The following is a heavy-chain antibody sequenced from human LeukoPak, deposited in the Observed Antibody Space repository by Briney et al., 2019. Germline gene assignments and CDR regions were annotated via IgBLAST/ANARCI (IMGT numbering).Heavy chain of an antibody. CDR3: ARARDYGGNPLYYYYMDV. Sequence: SETLSLTCAVYGGSFSGYYWSWIRQPPGKGLEWIGEINHSGSTNYNPSLKSRVTISVDTSKNQFSLKLSSVTAADTAVYYCARARDYGGNPLYYYYMDVWGKGTTVAVSS. CDR1: GGSFSGYY. D-gene: IGHD4-23*01. CDR2: INHSGST. V-gene: IGHV4-34*01. J-gene: IGHJ6*03.